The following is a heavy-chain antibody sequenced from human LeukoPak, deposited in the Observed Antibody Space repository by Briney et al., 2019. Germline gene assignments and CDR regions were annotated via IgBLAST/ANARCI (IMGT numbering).Heavy chain of an antibody. CDR2: IIPIFGTA. V-gene: IGHV1-69*13. CDR3: ARGVGYCSSTSCP. J-gene: IGHJ5*02. D-gene: IGHD2-2*01. CDR1: GGTFSSYA. Sequence: SVKVSCTASGGTFSSYAISWVRQAPGQGLEWMGGIIPIFGTANYAQKLQGRVTITADESTSTAYMELSSLRSEDTAVYYCARGVGYCSSTSCPWGQGTLVTVSS.